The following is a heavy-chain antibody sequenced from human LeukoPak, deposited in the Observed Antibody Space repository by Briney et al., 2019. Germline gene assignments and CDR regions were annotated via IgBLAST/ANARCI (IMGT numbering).Heavy chain of an antibody. J-gene: IGHJ4*02. D-gene: IGHD2-2*01. CDR1: GFTFSSHA. CDR2: ISGSGGST. Sequence: PGGSLRLSCAASGFTFSSHAMNWVRQAPGKGLEWVSGISGSGGSTYYADSVKGRVTISRDNSKSTLYLQMNSLRAEDTAVYYCAKGIVRRAAAVDYWGQGTLVTVSS. V-gene: IGHV3-23*01. CDR3: AKGIVRRAAAVDY.